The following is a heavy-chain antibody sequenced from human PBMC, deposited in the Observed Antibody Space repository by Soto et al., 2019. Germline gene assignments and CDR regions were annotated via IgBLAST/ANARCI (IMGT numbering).Heavy chain of an antibody. CDR1: GFTFSSYG. CDR3: AKDLLRLAHRGTFDY. V-gene: IGHV3-30*18. D-gene: IGHD6-19*01. Sequence: PRLSCAASGFTFSSYGMHWVRQAPGKGLEWVAVISYDGSNKYYADSVKGRFTISRDNSKNTLYLQMNSLRAEDTAVYYCAKDLLRLAHRGTFDYWGQGTLVTVSS. CDR2: ISYDGSNK. J-gene: IGHJ4*02.